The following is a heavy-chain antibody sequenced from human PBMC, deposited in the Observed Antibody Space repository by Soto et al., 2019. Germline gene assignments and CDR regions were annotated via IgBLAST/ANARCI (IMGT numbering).Heavy chain of an antibody. CDR2: INRDANDI. CDR3: ARDPLWGTAMVLWYFDL. CDR1: RGAFGDYW. V-gene: IGHV3-74*01. Sequence: GGSLRLSCEASRGAFGDYWMHWVRQAPGKGLVWVSRINRDANDIIYADSVKGRFTASRDNAKNMVFLQMNSLRVEDTAVYYCARDPLWGTAMVLWYFDLWGRGTLVTVSS. J-gene: IGHJ2*01. D-gene: IGHD5-18*01.